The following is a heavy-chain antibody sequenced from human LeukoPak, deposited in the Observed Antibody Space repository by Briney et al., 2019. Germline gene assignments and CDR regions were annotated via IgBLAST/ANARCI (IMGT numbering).Heavy chain of an antibody. CDR3: ARDSPITYGDYVPYYFDY. D-gene: IGHD4-17*01. J-gene: IGHJ4*02. CDR1: GFTFSSYA. V-gene: IGHV3-23*01. CDR2: ISGSGGST. Sequence: GSLRLSCAASGFTFSSYAMSWVRQAPGKGLEWVSAISGSGGSTYYADSVKGRFTISRDNSKNTLYLQMNSLRAEDTAVYYCARDSPITYGDYVPYYFDYWGQGTLVTVSS.